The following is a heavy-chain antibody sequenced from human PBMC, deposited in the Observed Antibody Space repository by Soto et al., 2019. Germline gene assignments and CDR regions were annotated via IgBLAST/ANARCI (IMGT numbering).Heavy chain of an antibody. V-gene: IGHV4-39*01. J-gene: IGHJ5*02. CDR1: GGSFNRSSYY. CDR3: ARPMWFGPETLGWFDA. D-gene: IGHD3-10*01. Sequence: QLQLQESGAGQVEPAETLSLTCTVSGGSFNRSSYYWGWIRQRPGKGMEWIGSIYYSGSTYYNPSLKSRVTISVEMSKNQFSLKLSPVTVADTAVYYCARPMWFGPETLGWFDAWGQGTLVTVSS. CDR2: IYYSGST.